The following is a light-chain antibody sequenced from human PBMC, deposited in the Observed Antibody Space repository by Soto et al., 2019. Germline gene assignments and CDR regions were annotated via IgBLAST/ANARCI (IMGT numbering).Light chain of an antibody. J-gene: IGLJ1*01. CDR1: SSDVGGYNF. CDR3: SSYTISSTYV. CDR2: DVS. V-gene: IGLV2-14*01. Sequence: QSALTQPASVSGSPGQSITISCTGTSSDVGGYNFVSWYQQHPGKAPKLLIYDVSDRPSGVSNRFSGSKSGNTASLTISGLHAEDEADYYCSSYTISSTYVFGTGTKLTVL.